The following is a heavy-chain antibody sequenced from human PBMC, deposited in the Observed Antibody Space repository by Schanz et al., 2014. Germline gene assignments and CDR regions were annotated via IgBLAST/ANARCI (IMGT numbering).Heavy chain of an antibody. V-gene: IGHV3-21*02. CDR3: ARPSDSSWYMDV. D-gene: IGHD2-21*02. Sequence: EVQLVESGGGLVKPGGSLRLSCAASGFTFSTYYMNWVRQAPAKGLEWVSSISSSSSYISYADSVKGRFTISRDNAKNSLYLQMNSLRAEDTTVYYCARPSDSSWYMDVWGKGTTVTVSS. CDR1: GFTFSTYY. J-gene: IGHJ6*03. CDR2: ISSSSSYI.